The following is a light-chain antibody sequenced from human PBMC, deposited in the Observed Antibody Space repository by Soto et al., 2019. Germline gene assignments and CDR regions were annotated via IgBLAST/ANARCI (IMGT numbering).Light chain of an antibody. Sequence: QSVLTQPPSASGSPGQSVAISCTGTSSDVGGYNYVSWYQQHPGKAPKLMIYEVNKRPSGVPDRFSGSKSGNTASLTVSGLQAEDEADYYCSSYAGSINVFRTRTKVYVL. CDR3: SSYAGSINV. CDR2: EVN. V-gene: IGLV2-8*01. CDR1: SSDVGGYNY. J-gene: IGLJ1*01.